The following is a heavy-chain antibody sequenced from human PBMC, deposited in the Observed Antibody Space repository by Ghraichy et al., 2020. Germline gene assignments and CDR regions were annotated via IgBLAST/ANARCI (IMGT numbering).Heavy chain of an antibody. CDR1: GFTFSSYG. Sequence: GGSLRLSCAASGFTFSSYGMHWVRQAPGKGLEWVAVISYDGSNKYYADSVKGRFTISRDNSKNTLYLQMNSLRAEDTAVYYCAKERIAARRYYYYGMDVWGQGTTVTVSS. D-gene: IGHD6-6*01. CDR2: ISYDGSNK. J-gene: IGHJ6*02. CDR3: AKERIAARRYYYYGMDV. V-gene: IGHV3-30*18.